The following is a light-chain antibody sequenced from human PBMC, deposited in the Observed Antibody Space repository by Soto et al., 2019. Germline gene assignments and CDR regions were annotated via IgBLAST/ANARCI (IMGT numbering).Light chain of an antibody. V-gene: IGLV2-18*02. CDR3: NSYTGSSTYV. CDR1: SSDVGSYNR. Sequence: QSALTQPPSVSGSPGQSVAISCTGTSSDVGSYNRVSWYQQPPGAAPKLMIYEVSNRPSGVPDRSSGSKSGNTASLTISGLQAEDEADYYCNSYTGSSTYVFGTGTKLTVL. J-gene: IGLJ1*01. CDR2: EVS.